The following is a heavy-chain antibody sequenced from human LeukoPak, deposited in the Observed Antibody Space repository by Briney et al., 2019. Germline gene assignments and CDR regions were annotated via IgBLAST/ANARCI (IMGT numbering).Heavy chain of an antibody. CDR1: GFTFSSYW. CDR2: IKQDGGEK. V-gene: IGHV3-7*01. CDR3: ARDVSGSLDH. Sequence: GGSLRLSCAASGFTFSSYWMAWVRQAPGKGLEWVANIKQDGGEKNQVDSVKGRFTISRDNAKNSLFLQMDSLRGEDTAVYYCARDVSGSLDHWGQGTLVTVSS. D-gene: IGHD1-26*01. J-gene: IGHJ5*02.